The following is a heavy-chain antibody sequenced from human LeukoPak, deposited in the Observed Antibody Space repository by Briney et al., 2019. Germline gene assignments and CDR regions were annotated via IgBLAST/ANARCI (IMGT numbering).Heavy chain of an antibody. J-gene: IGHJ4*02. V-gene: IGHV1-69*01. D-gene: IGHD3-22*01. CDR3: AIYYYDSSGYYYDY. Sequence: ASVKVSCKASGGTFSSYAISWVRQAPGQGLEWMGGIIPIFGTANYAQKFQGRVTITADESTSTAYMELSSLRSEDTAVYYCAIYYYDSSGYYYDYWGQGTLVTVSS. CDR1: GGTFSSYA. CDR2: IIPIFGTA.